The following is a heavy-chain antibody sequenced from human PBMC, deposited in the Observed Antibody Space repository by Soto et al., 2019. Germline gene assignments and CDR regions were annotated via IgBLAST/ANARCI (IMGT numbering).Heavy chain of an antibody. CDR1: GFTFSSYW. J-gene: IGHJ6*02. CDR3: ARDLLLVSYCYGMDV. V-gene: IGHV3-74*01. Sequence: GGSLRLSCAASGFTFSSYWMHWVRQAPGKGLVWVSRINSDGSSTSYADSVKGRFTISRDNAKNTLYLQMNSLRAEDTAVYYCARDLLLVSYCYGMDVWGQGTTVTVSS. CDR2: INSDGSST. D-gene: IGHD6-6*01.